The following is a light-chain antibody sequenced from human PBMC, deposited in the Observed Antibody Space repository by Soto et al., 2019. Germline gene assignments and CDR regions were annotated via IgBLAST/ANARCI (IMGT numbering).Light chain of an antibody. Sequence: QSALTQPPSVSGSPGPSVTISCTGTSSDVGIYNRVSWYQQPPGTAPKLMIYEVSNRPSGVPDRFSGSKSGNTASLTISGLQAEDEADYYCSSYTSSSTGVFGGGTKLTVL. CDR2: EVS. J-gene: IGLJ3*02. V-gene: IGLV2-18*02. CDR1: SSDVGIYNR. CDR3: SSYTSSSTGV.